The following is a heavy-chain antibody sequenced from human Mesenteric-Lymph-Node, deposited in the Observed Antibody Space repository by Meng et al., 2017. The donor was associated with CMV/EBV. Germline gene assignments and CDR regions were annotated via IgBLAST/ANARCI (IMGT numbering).Heavy chain of an antibody. J-gene: IGHJ4*02. Sequence: ASVKVSCKASGYTFTSYDINWVRQATGPGLEWMGWMNPNSGNTGYAQKFQGRVTMTRDTSITTAYMELSRLTSDDTAVYYCARDTRMGDGYNFVYYFDSWGQGTLVTVSS. D-gene: IGHD5-24*01. CDR3: ARDTRMGDGYNFVYYFDS. V-gene: IGHV1-8*01. CDR2: MNPNSGNT. CDR1: GYTFTSYD.